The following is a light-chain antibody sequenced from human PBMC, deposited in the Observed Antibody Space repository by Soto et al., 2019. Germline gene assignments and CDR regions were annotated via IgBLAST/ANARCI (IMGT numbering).Light chain of an antibody. CDR3: SSYTSSSTLV. CDR2: EVS. CDR1: SSDVGGYNY. V-gene: IGLV2-14*01. Sequence: QSALTQPASVSGSPGQSITISCTGTSSDVGGYNYVSWYQQHPGNAPKLIIYEVSNRPAGVSNRFSGSKSGNTASLTISGLQAEDAAYYYCSSYTSSSTLVFGGGTKLTVL. J-gene: IGLJ2*01.